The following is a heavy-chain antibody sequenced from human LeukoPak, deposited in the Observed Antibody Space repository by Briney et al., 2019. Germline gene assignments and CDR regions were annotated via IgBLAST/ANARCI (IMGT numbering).Heavy chain of an antibody. D-gene: IGHD7-27*01. V-gene: IGHV3-30*04. CDR2: ISYDGGSK. CDR3: AKDGGLWVSAHWGGS. CDR1: GITFNRYA. J-gene: IGHJ5*02. Sequence: PGRSLRLSCLASGITFNRYAMHWVRQSPGKGLEWVAVISYDGGSKDHAGSVKGRVTISRDNSKNTLYLQMNSLRAEDTAVYYCAKDGGLWVSAHWGGSWGRGTLVTVSS.